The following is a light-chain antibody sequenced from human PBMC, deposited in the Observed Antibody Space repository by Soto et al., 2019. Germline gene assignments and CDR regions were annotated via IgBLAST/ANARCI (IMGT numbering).Light chain of an antibody. CDR3: QQYNRYQYT. CDR1: QSISTW. Sequence: DIQMTQSPSTLSAAVGDRVTITCRASQSISTWLAWFQQRPGQAPKLLVYKASILQSGVPSRFSGSGSGSEFTLTISSLQPDDFATYYCQQYNRYQYTFGQGTKLEIK. V-gene: IGKV1-5*03. J-gene: IGKJ2*01. CDR2: KAS.